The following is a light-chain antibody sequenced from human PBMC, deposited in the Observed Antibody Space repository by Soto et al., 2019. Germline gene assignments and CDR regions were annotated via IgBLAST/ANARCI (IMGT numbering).Light chain of an antibody. CDR1: QGISSY. CDR3: QQYYSYSYT. CDR2: AAS. J-gene: IGKJ2*01. Sequence: AIRMTQSPSSFSASTGDRVTITCRASQGISSYLAWYQQKPGKAPKLLIYAASTLQSGVPSRFSGSGSGTDFTLTISCLQSEDFATYYCQQYYSYSYTFGQGTKVDNK. V-gene: IGKV1-8*01.